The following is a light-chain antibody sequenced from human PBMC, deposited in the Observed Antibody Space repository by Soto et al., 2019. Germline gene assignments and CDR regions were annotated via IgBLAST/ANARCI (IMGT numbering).Light chain of an antibody. V-gene: IGKV1-12*01. Sequence: DIQLTQSPSSVSASVGDRVTITCRASRDISSWLAWYQQKPGQAPNILVFAASTLQRGVPTRFSGRGSGTEFTLTIDSLQPEDFATYYCQQADSLPLTFGGGTKVAIK. J-gene: IGKJ4*01. CDR3: QQADSLPLT. CDR2: AAS. CDR1: RDISSW.